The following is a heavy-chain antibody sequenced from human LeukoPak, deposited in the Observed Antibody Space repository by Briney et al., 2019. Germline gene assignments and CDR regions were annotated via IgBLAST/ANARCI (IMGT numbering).Heavy chain of an antibody. CDR2: INHSGST. CDR1: GGSFSGYY. Sequence: PSETLSLTCAVYGGSFSGYYWSWIRQPPGKGLEWIGEINHSGSTNYNPSLKSRVTISVDTSKNQFSLKLSSVTAADTAVYYCARGRTALPLITPPSTANYDIPDEGDYWGQGTLVTVSS. CDR3: ARGRTALPLITPPSTANYDIPDEGDY. D-gene: IGHD3-22*01. V-gene: IGHV4-34*01. J-gene: IGHJ4*02.